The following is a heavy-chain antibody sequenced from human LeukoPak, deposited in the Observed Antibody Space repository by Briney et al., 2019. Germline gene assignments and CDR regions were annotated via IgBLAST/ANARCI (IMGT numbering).Heavy chain of an antibody. D-gene: IGHD1-26*01. V-gene: IGHV1-2*02. J-gene: IGHJ4*02. CDR3: ARGIVGATTAD. CDR2: INSNSGGT. Sequence: ASVTVSYTASGYTFTSYYKHWLRQAPGQGREWMGWINSNSGGTNYAQTSQGRVTMTTDTSISTAYMELSRLRSDDTPVYYCARGIVGATTADWGQGTPVTASS. CDR1: GYTFTSYY.